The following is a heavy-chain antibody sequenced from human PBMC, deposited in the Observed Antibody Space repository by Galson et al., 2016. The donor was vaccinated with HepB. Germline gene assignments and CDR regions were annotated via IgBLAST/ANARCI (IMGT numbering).Heavy chain of an antibody. Sequence: TLSLTCTVSGGSISSGDYYWTWIRQTPEKGLEWIGYMYNTGDTYYNPSLKSRLGLSLDMSTNQFSLQLTSVTAADTALYYCARGKYFESSGPFGSGGYYFDNWGQGTLVIVSS. CDR3: ARGKYFESSGPFGSGGYYFDN. CDR2: MYNTGDT. D-gene: IGHD3-22*01. J-gene: IGHJ4*02. CDR1: GGSISSGDYY. V-gene: IGHV4-30-4*01.